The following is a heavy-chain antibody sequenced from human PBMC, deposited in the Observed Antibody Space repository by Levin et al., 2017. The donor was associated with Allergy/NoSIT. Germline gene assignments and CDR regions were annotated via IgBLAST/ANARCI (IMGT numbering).Heavy chain of an antibody. CDR3: ARDSMGRGEAPGSYYNRRDAFDI. Sequence: GESLKISCAASGFTFSSYGMHWVRQAPGKGLEWVAVIWYDGSNKYYADSVKGRFTISRDNSKNTLYLQMNSLRAEDTAVYYCARDSMGRGEAPGSYYNRRDAFDIWGQGTMVTVSS. CDR2: IWYDGSNK. V-gene: IGHV3-33*01. J-gene: IGHJ3*02. D-gene: IGHD3-10*01. CDR1: GFTFSSYG.